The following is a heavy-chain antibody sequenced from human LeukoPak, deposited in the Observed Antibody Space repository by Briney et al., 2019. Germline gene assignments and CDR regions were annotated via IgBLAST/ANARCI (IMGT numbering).Heavy chain of an antibody. CDR1: GFTFSDYA. J-gene: IGHJ3*02. CDR3: ARDFGVSGRAFDI. D-gene: IGHD1-26*01. Sequence: PGGSLRLSCAASGFTFSDYAMHWVRQDPGKGLEWVAVISYDGSNKYYADSVKGRFTISRDNSKNTLYLQMNSLRAEDTAVYYCARDFGVSGRAFDIWGQGTMVTVSS. V-gene: IGHV3-30-3*01. CDR2: ISYDGSNK.